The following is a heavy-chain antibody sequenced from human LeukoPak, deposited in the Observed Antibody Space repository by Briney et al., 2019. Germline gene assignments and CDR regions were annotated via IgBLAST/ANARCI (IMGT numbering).Heavy chain of an antibody. J-gene: IGHJ4*02. CDR1: GGSISNYY. V-gene: IGHV4-59*08. CDR3: ARRAYGSGSFNRYRFDY. D-gene: IGHD3-10*01. Sequence: SETLSLTCTVSGGSISNYYWSWIRQPPGKGLEWIGYIYYSGSTNYNPSLKSRVTISVDTSSNQFSLKLNSVTAADTAVYYCARRAYGSGSFNRYRFDYWGQGTLVAVSS. CDR2: IYYSGST.